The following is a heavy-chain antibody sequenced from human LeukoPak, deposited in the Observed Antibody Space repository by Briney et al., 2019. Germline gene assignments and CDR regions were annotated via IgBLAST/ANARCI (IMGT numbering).Heavy chain of an antibody. Sequence: GGSLRLSCAASGFTFSSYSMNWVRQAPGKGLEWVSSISSSSSYIYYADSMKGRFTISRDNAKNSLYLQMNSLRAEDTAVYYCARVDYCSSTSCYFGYSSSWSYNWFDPWGQGTLVTVSS. CDR3: ARVDYCSSTSCYFGYSSSWSYNWFDP. CDR2: ISSSSSYI. V-gene: IGHV3-21*01. D-gene: IGHD2-2*01. J-gene: IGHJ5*02. CDR1: GFTFSSYS.